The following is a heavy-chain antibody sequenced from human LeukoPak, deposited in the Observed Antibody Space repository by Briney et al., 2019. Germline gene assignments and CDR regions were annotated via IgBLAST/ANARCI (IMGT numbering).Heavy chain of an antibody. D-gene: IGHD2-2*01. Sequence: PGGSLRLSCAASGFTFSSYGMHWVRQAPGKGLEWVAFIRYDGSNKYYADSVKGRFTISRDNSKNTLYLQMNSLRAEDTAVYYCAKDGGEYQLLSVDYWGQGTLVTVSS. V-gene: IGHV3-30*02. CDR1: GFTFSSYG. J-gene: IGHJ4*02. CDR3: AKDGGEYQLLSVDY. CDR2: IRYDGSNK.